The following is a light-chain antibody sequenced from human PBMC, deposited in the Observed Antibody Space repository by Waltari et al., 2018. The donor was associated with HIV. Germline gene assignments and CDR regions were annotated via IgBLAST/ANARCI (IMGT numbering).Light chain of an antibody. V-gene: IGLV1-44*01. Sequence: QSVLTQPPPASGTHGQRVSISCYGSSPHVGSNTVKWYQQLPGTAPKLLIYSNNQRPSGVPDRFSGSKSGTSASLAISGLQSDVEAAFYCAAWDDSLNGWVFGGGTKLTVL. CDR3: AAWDDSLNGWV. CDR1: SPHVGSNT. J-gene: IGLJ3*02. CDR2: SNN.